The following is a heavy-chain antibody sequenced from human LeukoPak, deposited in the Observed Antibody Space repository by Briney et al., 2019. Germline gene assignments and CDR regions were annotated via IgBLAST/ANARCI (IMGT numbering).Heavy chain of an antibody. Sequence: TGGSLRLSCVASGFTFSGSAMHWVRQASGKGLEWVGRIRSKANGYATAYAESVKGRFTISRDDSTNTAYLQMNNLRIEDTAVYYCTTYKSGHYWGQGVLVTVSS. J-gene: IGHJ4*02. CDR1: GFTFSGSA. CDR2: IRSKANGYAT. CDR3: TTYKSGHY. V-gene: IGHV3-73*01. D-gene: IGHD3-3*01.